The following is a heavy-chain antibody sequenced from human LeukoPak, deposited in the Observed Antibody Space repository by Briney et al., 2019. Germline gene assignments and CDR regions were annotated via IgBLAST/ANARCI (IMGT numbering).Heavy chain of an antibody. CDR3: ARDYIAAAAFGY. CDR2: ISWNSGSI. V-gene: IGHV3-9*01. Sequence: GRSLRLSCAASGFTFDDYAMHWVRQAPGKGLEWVSGISWNSGSIGYADSVKGRFTISRDNAKNSLYLQMNSLRAEDTALYYCARDYIAAAAFGYWGQGTLVTVSS. D-gene: IGHD6-13*01. J-gene: IGHJ4*02. CDR1: GFTFDDYA.